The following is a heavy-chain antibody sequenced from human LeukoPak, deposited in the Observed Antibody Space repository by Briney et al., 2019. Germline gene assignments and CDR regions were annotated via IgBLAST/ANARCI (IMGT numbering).Heavy chain of an antibody. D-gene: IGHD3-22*01. V-gene: IGHV4-38-2*02. Sequence: SETLSLTCTVSGYSISSGYYWGWIRQPPGKGLEWIGSIYHSGSTYYNPSLKSRVTISVDTSKNQFSLKLSSVTAADTAVYYCARDGTRSGYYYDSSGYYTLYYYYYYMDVWGKGTTVTVSS. CDR1: GYSISSGYY. CDR3: ARDGTRSGYYYDSSGYYTLYYYYYYMDV. J-gene: IGHJ6*03. CDR2: IYHSGST.